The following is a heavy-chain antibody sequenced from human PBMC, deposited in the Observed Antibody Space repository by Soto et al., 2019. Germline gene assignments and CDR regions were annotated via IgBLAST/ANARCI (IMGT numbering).Heavy chain of an antibody. CDR2: IGGSSSTI. V-gene: IGHV3-48*01. Sequence: GGSWRLSCAASGFSLTNYVMNWVRQAPGKGLEWISSIGGSSSTIFHADSVKGRFTISRDSAKNSLYLQMNGLRADDTAIYYCARAFGDSSGYSTLGYYYGMDVWGQGTKVTVSS. D-gene: IGHD3-22*01. CDR3: ARAFGDSSGYSTLGYYYGMDV. J-gene: IGHJ6*02. CDR1: GFSLTNYV.